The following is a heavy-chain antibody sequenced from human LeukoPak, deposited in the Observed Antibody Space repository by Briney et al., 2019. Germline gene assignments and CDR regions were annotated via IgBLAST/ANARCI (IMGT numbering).Heavy chain of an antibody. CDR3: AKFYDFWSGDNWFDP. CDR1: GFTFSSYA. D-gene: IGHD3-3*01. V-gene: IGHV3-23*01. Sequence: PGGSLRLSCAASGFTFSSYAMSSVRQAPGKGLEWVSAISGSGGSTYYADSVKGRFTISRDNSNNTLYLQMNSLRAEDTAVYYCAKFYDFWSGDNWFDPWGQGTLVTVSS. J-gene: IGHJ5*02. CDR2: ISGSGGST.